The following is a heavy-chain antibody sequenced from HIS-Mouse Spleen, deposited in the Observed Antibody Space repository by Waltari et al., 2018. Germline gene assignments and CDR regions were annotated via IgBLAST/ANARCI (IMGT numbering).Heavy chain of an antibody. CDR2: ISAYNGNT. J-gene: IGHJ5*02. CDR1: GYTFTSYG. V-gene: IGHV1-18*01. D-gene: IGHD3-3*01. Sequence: QVQLVQSGAEVKKPGASVKVSCKASGYTFTSYGISWVRQAPGQGLEWMGWISAYNGNTNYAPKLQGRVTMTTDTSTSTAYMELRSLRSDDTAVYYCARSESRFLEWLDWFDPWGQGTLVTVSS. CDR3: ARSESRFLEWLDWFDP.